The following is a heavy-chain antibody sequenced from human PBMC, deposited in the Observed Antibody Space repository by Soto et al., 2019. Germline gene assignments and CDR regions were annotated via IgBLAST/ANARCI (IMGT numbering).Heavy chain of an antibody. CDR2: IYYSGST. Sequence: SETLSLTCTVSGGSISSGGYYWSWIRQHPGKGLEWIGYIYYSGSTYYNPSLKSRVTISVDTSKNQFSLKLSSVTAADTAVYYCARERRSGGYVSRGHFDYWGQGTLVTVSS. CDR3: ARERRSGGYVSRGHFDY. D-gene: IGHD3-10*01. J-gene: IGHJ4*02. CDR1: GGSISSGGYY. V-gene: IGHV4-31*03.